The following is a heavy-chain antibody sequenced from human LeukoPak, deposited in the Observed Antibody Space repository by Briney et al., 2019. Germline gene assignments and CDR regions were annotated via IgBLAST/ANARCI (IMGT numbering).Heavy chain of an antibody. CDR1: GFTFSRHA. Sequence: QSGGSLRLSCAASGFTFSRHAMSWVRQAPGKGLEWVCGISSSGESPYYADSVKGRFTISRDNSKNTLYLEINSLRAEDTAVYYCAKKSRDGYNPFDYLGQGTLVTVSS. CDR3: AKKSRDGYNPFDY. CDR2: ISSSGESP. V-gene: IGHV3-23*01. J-gene: IGHJ4*02. D-gene: IGHD5-24*01.